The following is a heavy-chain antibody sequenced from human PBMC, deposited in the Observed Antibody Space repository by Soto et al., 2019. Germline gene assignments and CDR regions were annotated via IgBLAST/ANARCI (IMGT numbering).Heavy chain of an antibody. V-gene: IGHV4-59*01. CDR1: GGSISSYY. CDR3: VARRSWSGSYSDY. D-gene: IGHD1-26*01. J-gene: IGHJ4*02. Sequence: SETLSLTCTVSGGSISSYYWSWIRQPPGKGLEWIGYIYYSGSTNYNPSLKSRVTISVDTSKNQFSLKLSSVTAADTAVYYCVARRSWSGSYSDYWGQGTLVTVSS. CDR2: IYYSGST.